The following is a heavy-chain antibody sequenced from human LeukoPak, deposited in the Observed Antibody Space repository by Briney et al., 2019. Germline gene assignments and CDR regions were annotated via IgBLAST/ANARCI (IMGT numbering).Heavy chain of an antibody. V-gene: IGHV3-30*02. Sequence: GGSLRLSCAASGFTFSSYGMHWVRQAPGKGLEWVAFIRYDGSNKYYADSVKGRFTISRDNSKNTLYLQMNSLRAEDTAVYYCAKVGATLGYYYYYMDVWAKGQWSPS. J-gene: IGHJ6*03. CDR1: GFTFSSYG. CDR3: AKVGATLGYYYYYMDV. CDR2: IRYDGSNK. D-gene: IGHD1-26*01.